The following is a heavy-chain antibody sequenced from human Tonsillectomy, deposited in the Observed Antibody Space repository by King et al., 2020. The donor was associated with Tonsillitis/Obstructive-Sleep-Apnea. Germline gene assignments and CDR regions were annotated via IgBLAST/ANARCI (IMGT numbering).Heavy chain of an antibody. V-gene: IGHV1-46*01. Sequence: QVQLVESGAEVKKPGASVKVSCKASGYTFTSYYMHWVRQAPGQGLEWMGIINPSGGSTSYAQKFQGRVTMTRDTSTSTVYMELSSLRSEDTAGYYCARDGDYCGGDCYLPVFDYWGQGTLVTVSS. CDR2: INPSGGST. CDR3: ARDGDYCGGDCYLPVFDY. CDR1: GYTFTSYY. D-gene: IGHD2-21*01. J-gene: IGHJ4*02.